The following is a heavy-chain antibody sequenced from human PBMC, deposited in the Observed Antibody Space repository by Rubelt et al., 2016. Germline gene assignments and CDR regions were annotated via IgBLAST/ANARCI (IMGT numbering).Heavy chain of an antibody. CDR3: AKGPSSTSYSSLDY. V-gene: IGHV3-23*01. Sequence: VRQAPGKGLEWVSGISGSGDTTSYADSVKGRFTISRDNYKNTLYLQMNRLRAEDTAVYYCAKGPSSTSYSSLDYWGQGSLVTVSS. CDR2: ISGSGDTT. J-gene: IGHJ4*02. D-gene: IGHD2-2*01.